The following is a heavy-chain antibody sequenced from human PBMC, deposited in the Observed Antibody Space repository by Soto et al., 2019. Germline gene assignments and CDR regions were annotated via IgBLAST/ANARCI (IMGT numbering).Heavy chain of an antibody. Sequence: SETLSLTCTVSGDFISYYSWAWIRQSAGKGLEWIGRVYSTGTIFYNPSLKSRATMSVDTSKSQFSLKLTSVNAADTAVYYCARDAFGRNTRALDPWDQGTLVTVSS. V-gene: IGHV4-4*07. CDR3: ARDAFGRNTRALDP. CDR1: GDFISYYS. CDR2: VYSTGTI. D-gene: IGHD3-10*01. J-gene: IGHJ5*01.